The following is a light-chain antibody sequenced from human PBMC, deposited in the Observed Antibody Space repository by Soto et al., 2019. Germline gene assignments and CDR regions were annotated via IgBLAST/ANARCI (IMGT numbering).Light chain of an antibody. V-gene: IGKV1-13*02. CDR3: QQFNSL. Sequence: IQMTQSPSSLSASVGDRVTITCRASLPISNYLAWYQQKPGAPPRLLIYDASILQRGVPSRFSGSGSGTHFILTISNLQPEDFATYYCQQFNSLFGQGTRLEIK. CDR1: LPISNY. J-gene: IGKJ5*01. CDR2: DAS.